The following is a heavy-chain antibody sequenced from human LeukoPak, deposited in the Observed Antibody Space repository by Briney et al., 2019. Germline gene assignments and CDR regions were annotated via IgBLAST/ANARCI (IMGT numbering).Heavy chain of an antibody. CDR3: VKEADNSGTYYMDV. V-gene: IGHV3-30*02. J-gene: IGHJ6*03. CDR2: IRYDGSNK. D-gene: IGHD2/OR15-2a*01. CDR1: GLTFSSYG. Sequence: GGSLRLSCAPSGLTFSSYGMHWVRQAPGRGLEWVAFIRYDGSNKYYADSVKGRFTISRDNFKSTLYLQLNSLRGEDTTVYYCVKEADNSGTYYMDVWGKGTTVTVSS.